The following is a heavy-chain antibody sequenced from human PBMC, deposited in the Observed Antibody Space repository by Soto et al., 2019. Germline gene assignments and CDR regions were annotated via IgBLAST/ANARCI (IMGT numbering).Heavy chain of an antibody. Sequence: EVQLVESGGGLVKPGGSLRLSCAASGFTFSSAWMTWVRQAPGKGLEWVGHIKTKNEGEIGNYAAPVRGRFSISRDDSETTVYLQMNSLNTEDTAVYYCAADTPYSWVGEVDYWGQGTLVTVSS. CDR1: GFTFSSAW. J-gene: IGHJ4*02. V-gene: IGHV3-15*01. CDR2: IKTKNEGEIG. D-gene: IGHD2-21*01. CDR3: AADTPYSWVGEVDY.